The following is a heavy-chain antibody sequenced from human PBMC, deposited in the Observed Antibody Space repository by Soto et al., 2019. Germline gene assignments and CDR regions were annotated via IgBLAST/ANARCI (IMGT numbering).Heavy chain of an antibody. Sequence: SVKVSCKASGFTFTSSAMQWVRQARGQRLEWIGWIVVGSGNTNYAQKFQERVTITRDMSTSTAYMELSSLRSEDAAVYYCAADLEYCSSTSCYAGWYMDVWGKGTTVTVSS. CDR3: AADLEYCSSTSCYAGWYMDV. CDR2: IVVGSGNT. D-gene: IGHD2-2*01. J-gene: IGHJ6*03. CDR1: GFTFTSSA. V-gene: IGHV1-58*02.